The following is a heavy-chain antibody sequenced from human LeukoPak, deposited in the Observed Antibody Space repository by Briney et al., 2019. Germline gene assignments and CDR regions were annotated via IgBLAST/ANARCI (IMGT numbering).Heavy chain of an antibody. J-gene: IGHJ6*03. CDR3: ARLAPHYYYYYMDV. CDR2: ISGSGGST. D-gene: IGHD3-3*02. Sequence: GGSLRLSCAASGFIFSSYAMSWVRQAPGKGLEWVSTISGSGGSTYYADSVKGRFTISRDNSKNTVYLQMNSLRAEDTAVYYCARLAPHYYYYYMDVWGKGTTVTVSS. V-gene: IGHV3-23*01. CDR1: GFIFSSYA.